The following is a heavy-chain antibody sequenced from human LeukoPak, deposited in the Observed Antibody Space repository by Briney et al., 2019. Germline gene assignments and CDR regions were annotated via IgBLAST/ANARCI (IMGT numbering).Heavy chain of an antibody. J-gene: IGHJ6*02. CDR3: ARQVAEYSYGYFSYYSMDV. Sequence: SVKVSCKASGGTFSSYAISWVRQAPGQGLEWMGGIIPIFGTANYAQKFQGRVTITADESTSTAYMELSSLRSEDTAVYYCARQVAEYSYGYFSYYSMDVWGQGTTVTVSS. CDR2: IIPIFGTA. V-gene: IGHV1-69*13. CDR1: GGTFSSYA. D-gene: IGHD5-18*01.